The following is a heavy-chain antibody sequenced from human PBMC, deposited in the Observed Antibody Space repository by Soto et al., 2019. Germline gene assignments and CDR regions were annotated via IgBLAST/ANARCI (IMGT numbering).Heavy chain of an antibody. Sequence: QVQLVESGGGVVQPGRSLRLSCAASGFTFSSYGMHWVRQAPGKGLEWVAVISYDGSNKYYADSVKGRFTISRDNSKNTLYLQMNSLRAEDTAVYYCAKHSNALAVGGIDYWGQGTLVTVSS. J-gene: IGHJ4*02. CDR1: GFTFSSYG. D-gene: IGHD6-19*01. V-gene: IGHV3-30*18. CDR2: ISYDGSNK. CDR3: AKHSNALAVGGIDY.